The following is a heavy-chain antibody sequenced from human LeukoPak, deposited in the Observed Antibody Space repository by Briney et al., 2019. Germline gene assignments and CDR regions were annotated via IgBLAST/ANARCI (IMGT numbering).Heavy chain of an antibody. Sequence: PGGSLRLSCAASGFSFDDYAMHWVRQAPGKGLEWVSGINWNSGDIGYADSVKGRFTISRDNAKKSLYLQMNSLRTEDTAFYFCAKDKRNSWSHAVFTLWGLGTLVTVSS. J-gene: IGHJ4*02. CDR2: INWNSGDI. D-gene: IGHD4-23*01. CDR1: GFSFDDYA. CDR3: AKDKRNSWSHAVFTL. V-gene: IGHV3-9*01.